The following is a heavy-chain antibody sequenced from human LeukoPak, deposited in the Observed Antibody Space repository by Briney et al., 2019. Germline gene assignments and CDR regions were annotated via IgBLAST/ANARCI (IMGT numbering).Heavy chain of an antibody. CDR2: ISGSGGTT. CDR1: GFTFSSYA. D-gene: IGHD4-23*01. J-gene: IGHJ4*02. CDR3: AKLAMVTRGYFDS. Sequence: GGSLRLSCAASGFTFSSYAMSWVRQAPGKGLEWVSTISGSGGTTYYADFVKGRFTISRDSTKNTLYLQMNSLRVEDTAVYYCAKLAMVTRGYFDSWGQGTLVTVSS. V-gene: IGHV3-23*01.